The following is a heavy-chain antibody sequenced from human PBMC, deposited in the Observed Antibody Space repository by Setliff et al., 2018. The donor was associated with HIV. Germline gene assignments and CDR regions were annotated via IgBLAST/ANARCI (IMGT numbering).Heavy chain of an antibody. CDR1: GFTFSTYG. Sequence: GALRLSCAASGFTFSTYGMQWVRQAPGKGLEWVAFIRYDGSNQYYADSVKGRFTISRDNSKNTLYLQMNSLRAEDTAVYYCAKDGDYRSGDYDAFDIWGQGTMVTVSS. V-gene: IGHV3-30*02. CDR3: AKDGDYRSGDYDAFDI. D-gene: IGHD6-25*01. J-gene: IGHJ3*02. CDR2: IRYDGSNQ.